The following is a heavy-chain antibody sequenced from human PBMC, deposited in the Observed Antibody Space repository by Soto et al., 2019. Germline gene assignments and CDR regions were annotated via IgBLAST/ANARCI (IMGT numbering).Heavy chain of an antibody. J-gene: IGHJ6*02. D-gene: IGHD6-25*01. CDR2: ISFDGSHK. CDR1: GFTFRTYG. Sequence: GGSLRLSCAASGFTFRTYGIHWVRQAPGKGLEWVSVISFDGSHKYYVDSVKGRFTISRDNSKDTLYLQMNSLRLEDTAVYYCAKSSQRQTYYFYSGMDVWGQGTTVTVSS. CDR3: AKSSQRQTYYFYSGMDV. V-gene: IGHV3-30*18.